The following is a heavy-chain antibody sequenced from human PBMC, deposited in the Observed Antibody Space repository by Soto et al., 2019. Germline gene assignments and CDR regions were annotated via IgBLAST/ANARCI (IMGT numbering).Heavy chain of an antibody. CDR1: GFTFDYYW. CDR2: VHSGGTTT. V-gene: IGHV3-74*01. Sequence: EVQLVESGGGLVQPGESLRLSCAASGFTFDYYWMHWVRQAPGKGLVWVSRVHSGGTTTTYADSVKGRFTISRENASNTVSRQMSSLGADDTAIYDCARGDRGGFDHWAHGTMVTVSS. D-gene: IGHD3-10*01. J-gene: IGHJ3*01. CDR3: ARGDRGGFDH.